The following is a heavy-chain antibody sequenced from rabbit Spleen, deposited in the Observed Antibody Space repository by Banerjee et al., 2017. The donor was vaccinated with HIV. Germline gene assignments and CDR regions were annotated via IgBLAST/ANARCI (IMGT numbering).Heavy chain of an antibody. CDR2: INAVTGKA. J-gene: IGHJ4*01. V-gene: IGHV1S45*01. CDR1: GVSFSNKAV. CDR3: ARELLYAAYAGFGDATMYYFDL. D-gene: IGHD6-1*01. Sequence: QEQLKETGGGLVQPGGSLTLTCKASGVSFSNKAVMCWVRQAPGKGLQWIACINAVTGKAVYATWAKGRFTFSKTSSTTVTLQMTSLTAADTATYFCARELLYAAYAGFGDATMYYFDLWGPGTLVTVS.